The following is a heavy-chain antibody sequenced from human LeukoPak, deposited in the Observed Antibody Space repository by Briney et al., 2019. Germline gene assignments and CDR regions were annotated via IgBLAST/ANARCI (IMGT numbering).Heavy chain of an antibody. J-gene: IGHJ4*02. D-gene: IGHD2-2*01. CDR2: IYYSGST. CDR3: ARDEGSSYPFDY. CDR1: GGSISSSSYY. V-gene: IGHV4-39*07. Sequence: SETLSLTCTVSGGSISSSSYYWGWIRQPPGTGLEWIGSIYYSGSTYYNPSLKSRVTISVDTSKNQFSLNLSSVTAADTAAYFCARDEGSSYPFDYWGQGTLVTVSS.